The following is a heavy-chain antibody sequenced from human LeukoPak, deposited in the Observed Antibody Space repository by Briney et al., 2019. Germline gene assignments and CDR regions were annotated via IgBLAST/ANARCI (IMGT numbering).Heavy chain of an antibody. J-gene: IGHJ3*02. CDR2: INSDGSST. CDR3: ARAAKDYDSSGYVAFDI. D-gene: IGHD3-22*01. CDR1: GFTFNSYW. Sequence: GGSLRLSCAASGFTFNSYWMHRVRQDPGKGLVWVSRINSDGSSTHYADSVKGRFTISRDNAKNTLYLQLNSLRAEDTAVYYCARAAKDYDSSGYVAFDIWGQGTMVAVSS. V-gene: IGHV3-74*01.